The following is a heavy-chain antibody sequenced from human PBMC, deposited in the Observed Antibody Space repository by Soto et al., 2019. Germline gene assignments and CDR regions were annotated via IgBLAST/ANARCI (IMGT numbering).Heavy chain of an antibody. Sequence: GGSLRLSCAASGFTFSSYAMSWVRQAPGKGLEWVSAISGSGGSTYYADSVKGRFTISRDNSKNTLYLQMNSLRAEDTAVYYCAKGTRAYGDYVGFFDYWGQGTLVTVSS. D-gene: IGHD4-17*01. CDR2: ISGSGGST. CDR3: AKGTRAYGDYVGFFDY. V-gene: IGHV3-23*01. J-gene: IGHJ4*02. CDR1: GFTFSSYA.